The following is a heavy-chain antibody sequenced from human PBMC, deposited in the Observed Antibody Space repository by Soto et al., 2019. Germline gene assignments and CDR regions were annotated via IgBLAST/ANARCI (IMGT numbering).Heavy chain of an antibody. CDR3: ASTYYTGDSGPYDY. CDR1: GFTFSSYS. V-gene: IGHV3-48*01. Sequence: PGGSLRLSCAASGFTFSSYSMNWVRQAPGKGLEWVSYISSSSSTIYYADSVKGRFTISRDNAKNSLYVQMNSLRAEDTAVYYCASTYYTGDSGPYDYWGQGTLVTVSS. D-gene: IGHD1-26*01. J-gene: IGHJ4*02. CDR2: ISSSSSTI.